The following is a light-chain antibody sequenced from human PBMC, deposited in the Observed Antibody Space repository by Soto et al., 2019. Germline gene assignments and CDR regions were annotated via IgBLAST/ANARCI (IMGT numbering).Light chain of an antibody. V-gene: IGLV1-44*01. Sequence: QSVLTQSPSVSGTPGQRVSISCSGSTSNIGTNNLSWYQHDPATAPKLLIYTKEQRPSAVPCRFSGSKAGTSASLAISGLLSEDEADYYWATWDGSLNVVFGGGTKLTVL. CDR1: TSNIGTNN. CDR3: ATWDGSLNVV. J-gene: IGLJ2*01. CDR2: TKE.